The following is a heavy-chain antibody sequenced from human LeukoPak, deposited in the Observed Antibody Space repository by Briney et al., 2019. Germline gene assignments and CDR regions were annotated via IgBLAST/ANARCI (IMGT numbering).Heavy chain of an antibody. CDR2: ISAYNGNT. CDR1: GYTFTSYG. D-gene: IGHD3-10*01. CDR3: ARDFDSGLSSTMVRGVIYDY. V-gene: IGHV1-18*04. Sequence: ASVKVSCKASGYTFTSYGISWVRQAPGQGLEWMGWISAYNGNTNYAQKLQGRVTMTTDTSTSTAYMELRSLRSDDTAVYYCARDFDSGLSSTMVRGVIYDYWGQGTLVTVSS. J-gene: IGHJ4*02.